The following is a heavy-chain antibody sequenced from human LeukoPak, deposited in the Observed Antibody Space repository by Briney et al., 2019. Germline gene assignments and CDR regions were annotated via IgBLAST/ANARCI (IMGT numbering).Heavy chain of an antibody. D-gene: IGHD2-15*01. CDR1: GFTFSNYA. Sequence: GGSLRLSCAASGFTFSNYAMTWVRQAPGKGLEWVSTISGSGGDTYYADSVKGRFTVSRDNSKSTLSLQMNSLRADDTAVYYCAKGHLGYCSGGSCYFWGQGTLVTLFS. CDR3: AKGHLGYCSGGSCYF. CDR2: ISGSGGDT. J-gene: IGHJ4*02. V-gene: IGHV3-23*01.